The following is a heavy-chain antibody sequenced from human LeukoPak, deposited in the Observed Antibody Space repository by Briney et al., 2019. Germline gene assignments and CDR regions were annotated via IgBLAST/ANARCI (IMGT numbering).Heavy chain of an antibody. V-gene: IGHV3-30*18. J-gene: IGHJ4*02. CDR3: AKGGRSSWHNDC. CDR2: ISYDGSNK. CDR1: GFTFSSFG. D-gene: IGHD6-13*01. Sequence: GRSLRLSCAASGFTFSSFGMHWVRQAPGKGLEWVALISYDGSNKYYADSVKGRFTISRDNSKSTLYLQMNSLRAEDTAVYYCAKGGRSSWHNDCWGRGSLVTVSS.